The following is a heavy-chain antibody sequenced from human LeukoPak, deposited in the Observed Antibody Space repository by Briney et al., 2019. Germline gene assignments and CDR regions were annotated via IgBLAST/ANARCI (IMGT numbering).Heavy chain of an antibody. Sequence: GGSLRLSCAASGFTFSSYGMHWVRQAPGKGLEWVAFIRYDGSNKYYADSVKGRFTISRDNSKNTLYLQMNRLRAEDTAVYYCAKDFEWLRRGHLYFVDYCGQGTLVTVSS. CDR3: AKDFEWLRRGHLYFVDY. J-gene: IGHJ4*02. V-gene: IGHV3-30*02. CDR1: GFTFSSYG. CDR2: IRYDGSNK. D-gene: IGHD5-12*01.